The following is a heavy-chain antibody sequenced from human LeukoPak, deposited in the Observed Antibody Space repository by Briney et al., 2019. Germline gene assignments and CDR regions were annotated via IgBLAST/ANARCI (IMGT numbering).Heavy chain of an antibody. Sequence: PSETLSLTCTVSGYSISSGYYWGWILQPPGKGLEWIGSIYHSGSTYYNPSLKSRVTISVDTSKNQFSLKLSSVTAADTAVYYCARVLVSGSYYDWFDYWGQGTLVTVSS. D-gene: IGHD1-26*01. J-gene: IGHJ4*02. CDR3: ARVLVSGSYYDWFDY. V-gene: IGHV4-38-2*02. CDR1: GYSISSGYY. CDR2: IYHSGST.